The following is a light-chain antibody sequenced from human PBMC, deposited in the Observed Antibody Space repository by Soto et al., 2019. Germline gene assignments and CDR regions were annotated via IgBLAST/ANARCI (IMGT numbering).Light chain of an antibody. CDR1: SSDIGTYNY. V-gene: IGLV2-14*03. CDR3: SPYTASSTSVI. CDR2: DVS. J-gene: IGLJ2*01. Sequence: QSALTQPASVSGSPGQSITISCTGTSSDIGTYNYVSWYQQHPGKAPKVMIYDVSNRLSGVSNRFSGSKTGNTASLTISGLQADDDADYYCSPYTASSTSVIFGGGTKLTVL.